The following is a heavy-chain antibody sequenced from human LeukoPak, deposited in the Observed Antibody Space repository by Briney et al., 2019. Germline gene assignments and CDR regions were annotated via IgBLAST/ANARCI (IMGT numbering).Heavy chain of an antibody. D-gene: IGHD2-2*01. CDR3: ARRGPQLLSWFDP. CDR1: GGSISSSSYY. Sequence: SETLSLTCTVSGGSISSSSYYWGWIRQPPGKGLEWIGSIYYSGSTYYNPSLKSRVTISVDTSKNQFSLKLSSVTAADTAVYYCARRGPQLLSWFDPWGQGTLVTVSS. J-gene: IGHJ5*02. CDR2: IYYSGST. V-gene: IGHV4-39*01.